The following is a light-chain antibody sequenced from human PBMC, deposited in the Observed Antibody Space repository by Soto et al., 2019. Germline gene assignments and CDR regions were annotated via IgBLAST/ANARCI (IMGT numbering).Light chain of an antibody. CDR1: SSDLGGYNY. CDR3: SSYTTSSTHVV. V-gene: IGLV2-14*01. J-gene: IGLJ2*01. Sequence: QSVLTQPASVSGSPGQSITISCTGTSSDLGGYNYVSWYQQHPGKAPKLIIYDVSYRPSGVSNRFSGSKSGNTASLTISGLXXEXXXXYYCSSYTTSSTHVVFGGGTKLTVL. CDR2: DVS.